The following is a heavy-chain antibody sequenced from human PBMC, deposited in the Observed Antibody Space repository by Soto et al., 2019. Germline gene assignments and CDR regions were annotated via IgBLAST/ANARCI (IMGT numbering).Heavy chain of an antibody. Sequence: QVQLVESGGGVVQPGRSLSLSCAASGFNLITYGMHWVRQAPGKGLEWVAVIWWDGSKKYYADSVKGRFTISRDNSENKLYLQLNSLRVEDAAVYYCARDYYGSGSQYHPLDYWGQGTLVTVSS. D-gene: IGHD3-10*01. J-gene: IGHJ4*02. CDR1: GFNLITYG. CDR2: IWWDGSKK. CDR3: ARDYYGSGSQYHPLDY. V-gene: IGHV3-33*01.